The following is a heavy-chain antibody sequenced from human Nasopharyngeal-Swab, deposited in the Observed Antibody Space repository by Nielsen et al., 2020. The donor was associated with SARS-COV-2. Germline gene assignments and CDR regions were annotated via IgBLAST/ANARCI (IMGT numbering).Heavy chain of an antibody. Sequence: GGSLRLSCAASGFIFSSYEMNWVRQAPGKGLEWVSYISSSSSYIYYVDSVKGRFTISRDNAKNSLYLQMNSLRAEDTAVYYCAREEGSSWHYFDYWGQGTLVTVSS. CDR1: GFIFSSYE. J-gene: IGHJ4*02. D-gene: IGHD6-13*01. CDR2: ISSSSSYI. V-gene: IGHV3-21*05. CDR3: AREEGSSWHYFDY.